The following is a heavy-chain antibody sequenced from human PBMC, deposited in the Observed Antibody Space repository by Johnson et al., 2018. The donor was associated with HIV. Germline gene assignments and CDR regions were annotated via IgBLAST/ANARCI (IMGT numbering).Heavy chain of an antibody. CDR3: ARDKYPPTAAAGTDAFDI. D-gene: IGHD6-13*01. V-gene: IGHV3-30-3*01. J-gene: IGHJ3*02. CDR2: ISYDGSNK. Sequence: QMQLVESGGGLVQPGGSLRLSCAASAFTVSDNYLSWVRQAPGKGLELVAVISYDGSNKYYADSVKGRFTISRDNSKNTLYLQMNSLRAEDTAVYYCARDKYPPTAAAGTDAFDIWGQGTMVTVSS. CDR1: AFTVSDNY.